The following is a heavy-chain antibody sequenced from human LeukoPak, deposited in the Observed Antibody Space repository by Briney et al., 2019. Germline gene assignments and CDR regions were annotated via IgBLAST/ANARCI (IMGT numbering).Heavy chain of an antibody. V-gene: IGHV3-21*01. J-gene: IGHJ4*02. D-gene: IGHD5-12*01. CDR3: ARYPVGNYDSGFDY. CDR1: GFTFSSYS. CDR2: ISSSSSYI. Sequence: PGGSLRLSCAASGFTFSSYSMNWVRQAPGKGLEWVSSISSSSSYIYYADSVKGRFTISRDNANNSLYLQMNSLRAEDTAVYYCARYPVGNYDSGFDYWGQGSLVTVSS.